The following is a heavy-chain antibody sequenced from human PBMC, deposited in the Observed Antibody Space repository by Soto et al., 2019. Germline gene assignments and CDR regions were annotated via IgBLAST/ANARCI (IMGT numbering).Heavy chain of an antibody. J-gene: IGHJ4*02. CDR1: GYTFTSYA. CDR3: ARWWRSSGYFDY. Sequence: ASVKVSCTASGYTFTSYAMHWVRQAPGQRLEWMGWINAGNGNTKYSQKFQGRVTITRDTSASTAYMELSSLRSEDTAVYYCARWWRSSGYFDYWGQGTLVTVSS. V-gene: IGHV1-3*01. D-gene: IGHD3-22*01. CDR2: INAGNGNT.